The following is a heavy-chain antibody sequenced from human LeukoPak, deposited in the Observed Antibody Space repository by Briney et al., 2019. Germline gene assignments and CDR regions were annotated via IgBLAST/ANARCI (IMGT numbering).Heavy chain of an antibody. CDR2: IYYSGST. J-gene: IGHJ4*02. Sequence: SETLSLTCTVSGGSISSGDYYWSWIRQPPGKGLEWIGYIYYSGSTYYNPSLKSRVTISVDTSKNQFSLKLSSVTAADTAVYYCAREGGFYCSSTSCYGLDYWGQETLVTVSS. V-gene: IGHV4-30-4*08. CDR1: GGSISSGDYY. CDR3: AREGGFYCSSTSCYGLDY. D-gene: IGHD2-2*01.